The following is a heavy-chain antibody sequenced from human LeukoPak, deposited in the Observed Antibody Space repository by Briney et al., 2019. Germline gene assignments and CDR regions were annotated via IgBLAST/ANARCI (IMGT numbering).Heavy chain of an antibody. Sequence: ASVKVSCKASGYTFTGYYVHWVRQAPGQGLEWMGRINPNSGGTNYAQKFQGRVTMTRDTSISTAYMELSRLRSDDTAVYYCATGSHNWNYVAKRDYWGQGTLVTVSS. CDR3: ATGSHNWNYVAKRDY. V-gene: IGHV1-2*06. J-gene: IGHJ4*02. CDR2: INPNSGGT. CDR1: GYTFTGYY. D-gene: IGHD1-7*01.